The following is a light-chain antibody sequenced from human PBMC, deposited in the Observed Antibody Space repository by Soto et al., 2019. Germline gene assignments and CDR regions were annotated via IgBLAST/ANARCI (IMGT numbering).Light chain of an antibody. CDR2: GAS. J-gene: IGKJ5*01. Sequence: EIVLTQSPVTLSFSPLERAALSCIASQSFSSSYLAWYQQKPGQAPRLLIYGASSRATGIPDRFSGSGSGTDFTLTISRLEPEDFAVYYCQQYGSSPRITFGQGTRLEMK. V-gene: IGKV3-20*01. CDR1: QSFSSSY. CDR3: QQYGSSPRIT.